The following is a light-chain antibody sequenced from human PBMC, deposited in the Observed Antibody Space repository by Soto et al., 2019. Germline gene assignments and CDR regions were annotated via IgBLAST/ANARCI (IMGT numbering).Light chain of an antibody. V-gene: IGKV4-1*01. J-gene: IGKJ1*01. CDR2: WAS. CDR3: QQLYTTPWT. Sequence: DIVMTQSPDSLAVSLGERATINCKSSQSVLYSSNNKNYLAWYQHIPGQPPKLLIYWASTRESGVPDRFSGSGSGTDFTLTISSLQAEDVAVYYCQQLYTTPWTFGQGTKVEIK. CDR1: QSVLYSSNNKNY.